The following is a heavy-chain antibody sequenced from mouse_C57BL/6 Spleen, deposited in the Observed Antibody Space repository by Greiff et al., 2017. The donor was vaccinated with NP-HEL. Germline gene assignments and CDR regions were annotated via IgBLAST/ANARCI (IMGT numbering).Heavy chain of an antibody. D-gene: IGHD1-1*01. Sequence: QVQLKESGPGLVAPSQSLSITCTVSGFSLTSYGVHWVRQPPGKGLEWLVVIWSDGSTTYNSALKSRLSISKDNSKSQVFLKMNSLQTDDTAMYYCARQGITTVVATGNAMDYWGQGTSVTVSS. CDR2: IWSDGST. CDR3: ARQGITTVVATGNAMDY. V-gene: IGHV2-6-1*01. CDR1: GFSLTSYG. J-gene: IGHJ4*01.